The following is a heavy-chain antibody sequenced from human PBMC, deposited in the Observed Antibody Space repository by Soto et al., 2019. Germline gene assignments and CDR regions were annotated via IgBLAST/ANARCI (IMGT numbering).Heavy chain of an antibody. D-gene: IGHD5-12*01. CDR2: IFYTETT. CDR3: AXRGDGYPWDYYYYGMDV. Sequence: TLSLTCTVSGGSITIGGYYWNWIRQHPGKGLEWIGYIFYTETTRYNSALQSRVSISVDSTKNHFSLKLTSVTAADTAVYYCAXRGDGYPWDYYYYGMDVWGQGTTVTVSS. J-gene: IGHJ6*02. CDR1: GGSITIGGYY. V-gene: IGHV4-31*03.